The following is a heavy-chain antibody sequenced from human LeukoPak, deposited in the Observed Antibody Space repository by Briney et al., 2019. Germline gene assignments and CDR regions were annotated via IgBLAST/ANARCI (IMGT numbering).Heavy chain of an antibody. J-gene: IGHJ3*02. D-gene: IGHD3-22*01. Sequence: SETLSLTCAVSGGSISSSNWWSWVRQPPGKGLEWIGEIYHSGSTNYNPSLKSRVTISVDKSKNQFSLKLSSVTAADTAVYYCARVYYYDSSGYLANDAFDIWGQGTMVTVSS. CDR2: IYHSGST. CDR3: ARVYYYDSSGYLANDAFDI. CDR1: GGSISSSNW. V-gene: IGHV4-4*02.